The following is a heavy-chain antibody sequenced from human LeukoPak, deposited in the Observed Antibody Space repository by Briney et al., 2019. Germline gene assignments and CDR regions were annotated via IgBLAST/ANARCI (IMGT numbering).Heavy chain of an antibody. CDR2: IRYDGSNK. J-gene: IGHJ4*02. D-gene: IGHD3-3*01. Sequence: QSGGSLRLSCAASGFTFSSYGMHWVRQAPGKGLEWVTFIRYDGSNKYYTDSVKARFTISRDNSKNTLYLQMNSLKAEDTAVYYCAKAAHHDFWSGYDYWGQGTVVTVSS. CDR1: GFTFSSYG. CDR3: AKAAHHDFWSGYDY. V-gene: IGHV3-30*02.